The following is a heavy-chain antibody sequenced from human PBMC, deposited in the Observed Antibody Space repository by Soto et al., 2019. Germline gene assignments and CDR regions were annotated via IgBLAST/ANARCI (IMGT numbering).Heavy chain of an antibody. D-gene: IGHD3-3*01. Sequence: QVQLVQSGAEVKKPGASVKVSCKASGYTFTSYGISWVRQAPGQGLEWMGWISAYNGNTNYAQKLQGRVTMTTDTSTSTAYMELRSLRSDDTDVYYCARDRNDFWSGYYTARHYYGMDVWGQGTTVTVSS. J-gene: IGHJ6*02. V-gene: IGHV1-18*04. CDR1: GYTFTSYG. CDR2: ISAYNGNT. CDR3: ARDRNDFWSGYYTARHYYGMDV.